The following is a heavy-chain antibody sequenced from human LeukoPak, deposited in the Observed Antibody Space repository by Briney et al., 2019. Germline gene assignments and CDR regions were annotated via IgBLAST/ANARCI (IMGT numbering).Heavy chain of an antibody. CDR2: IKEDGSEK. Sequence: GGSLRLSCAASGFTFSTYWMSWVRQAPGKGLEWVASIKEDGSEKYYVDSVKGRFTISRDNAKNSLYLQMNSLRAEDTAVYYCARDSITGTTNDYWGQGTLVTVSS. J-gene: IGHJ4*02. CDR1: GFTFSTYW. CDR3: ARDSITGTTNDY. V-gene: IGHV3-7*01. D-gene: IGHD1-7*01.